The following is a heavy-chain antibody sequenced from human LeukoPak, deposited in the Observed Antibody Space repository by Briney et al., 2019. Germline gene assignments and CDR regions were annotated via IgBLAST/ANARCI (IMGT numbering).Heavy chain of an antibody. CDR3: ARDPPAGDGDYDGWFDP. CDR2: IYQSGST. CDR1: GGSISSGTNY. D-gene: IGHD4-17*01. J-gene: IGHJ5*02. Sequence: SETLSLTCTVPGGSISSGTNYWSWLRQSPGKGLEWIGYIYQSGSTSYNPSLKSRVTISRDRSKNQCFLRLSSVTAADTAVDYRARDPPAGDGDYDGWFDPWGQGTLVTVSS. V-gene: IGHV4-30-2*06.